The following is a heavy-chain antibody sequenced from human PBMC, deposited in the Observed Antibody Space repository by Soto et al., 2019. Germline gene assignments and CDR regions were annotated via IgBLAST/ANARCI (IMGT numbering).Heavy chain of an antibody. CDR3: ELGYCISTSCYSTGYYGMDV. V-gene: IGHV1-2*04. D-gene: IGHD2-2*01. CDR1: GYTFPGYY. CDR2: INPNSGGT. J-gene: IGHJ6*02. Sequence: ASVKVSCKASGYTFPGYYMHWVRLAPGQGLEWMGWINPNSGGTNYAQKFQGWVTMTRDTSISTAYMELSRLRSDDTAVYYCELGYCISTSCYSTGYYGMDVWGQGTTVTVSS.